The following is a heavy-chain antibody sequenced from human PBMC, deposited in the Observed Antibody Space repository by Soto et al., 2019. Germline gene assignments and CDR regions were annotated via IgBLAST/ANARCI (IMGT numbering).Heavy chain of an antibody. J-gene: IGHJ6*03. V-gene: IGHV3-23*01. Sequence: EVQLLESGGGLVQPGGSLRLSCAASGFTFMHYAMSWVRQAPGKGLEWVSTISGGGDGTYYADSVKGRFTISRDNSKSTLFLQMNSLRADDTGVYYCAKALRPSLNFFYYMDVWGRGTSVTVSS. CDR3: AKALRPSLNFFYYMDV. D-gene: IGHD2-2*01. CDR2: ISGGGDGT. CDR1: GFTFMHYA.